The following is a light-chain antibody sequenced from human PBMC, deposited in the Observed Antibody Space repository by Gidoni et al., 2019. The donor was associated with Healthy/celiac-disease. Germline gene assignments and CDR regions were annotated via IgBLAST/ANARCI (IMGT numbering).Light chain of an antibody. CDR1: KLGDKF. V-gene: IGLV3-1*01. J-gene: IGLJ2*01. Sequence: SYELTQPPSVSVSPGQTASITCSGDKLGDKFACWYQQKPGQSPVLVIYQDSKRPSGIPGRFSGSTSGNTATPTISGTQAMDEADYYCQAWDSSTGGVFGGGTKLTVL. CDR3: QAWDSSTGGV. CDR2: QDS.